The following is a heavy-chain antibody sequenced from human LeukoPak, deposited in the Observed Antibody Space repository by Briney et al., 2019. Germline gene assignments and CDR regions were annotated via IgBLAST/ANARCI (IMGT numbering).Heavy chain of an antibody. CDR1: GGSISTSDFY. D-gene: IGHD3-22*01. J-gene: IGHJ4*02. V-gene: IGHV4-30-4*01. Sequence: SQTLSLTCTVSGGSISTSDFYWNWIRQSPGKGLEWIGYISYSGSTDYNPSLKSRVTISVDTSKNQFSLKLSSVTAADTAVYYCARVRDSSGYYYRYYFDYWGQGILVTVSS. CDR2: ISYSGST. CDR3: ARVRDSSGYYYRYYFDY.